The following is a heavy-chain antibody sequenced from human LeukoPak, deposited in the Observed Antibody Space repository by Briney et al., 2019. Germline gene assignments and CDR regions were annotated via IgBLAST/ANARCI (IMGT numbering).Heavy chain of an antibody. Sequence: GGSLRLSCAASGFTFSNAWMSWVRQAPGEGLEWVGRIKSKTDGATTDYAAPVKGRLTTSRDASKNTMYIQTNSQKTEDTSVYYCKTDNDSSGYSYRQHDYCGEGAMVIGSS. CDR2: IKSKTDGATT. CDR3: KTDNDSSGYSYRQHDY. CDR1: GFTFSNAW. V-gene: IGHV3-15*01. D-gene: IGHD3-22*01. J-gene: IGHJ4*02.